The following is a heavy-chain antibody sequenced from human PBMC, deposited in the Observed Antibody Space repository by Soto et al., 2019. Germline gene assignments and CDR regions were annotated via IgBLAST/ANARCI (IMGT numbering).Heavy chain of an antibody. D-gene: IGHD5-12*01. V-gene: IGHV4-59*01. CDR2: ISYSAST. Sequence: SESLSLAWTLAGGSIGRDYGGWIRQPPGKGLEWIGYISYSASTNYNPTLKSRVTITVDTSKNQFSLKLSCVTAADTAVYYCASEPIVAYYFDYWGQGTLVTVSS. J-gene: IGHJ4*02. CDR3: ASEPIVAYYFDY. CDR1: GGSIGRDY.